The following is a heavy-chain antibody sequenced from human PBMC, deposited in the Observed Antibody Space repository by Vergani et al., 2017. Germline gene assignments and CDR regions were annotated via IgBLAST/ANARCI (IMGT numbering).Heavy chain of an antibody. CDR2: MKSKTDGGTT. CDR3: TTAGSNYGFYYMDV. CDR1: GFTIANAW. V-gene: IGHV3-15*01. Sequence: EVQVVESGGGLVQPGGSLRVSCAASGFTIANAWMSWVRQAPGKGLEWVGRMKSKTDGGTTDYAAPVKGRFTISRNDSQNTLYLQMNSLKTEDTAVYYCTTAGSNYGFYYMDVWGKGTTVTVSS. J-gene: IGHJ6*03. D-gene: IGHD6-13*01.